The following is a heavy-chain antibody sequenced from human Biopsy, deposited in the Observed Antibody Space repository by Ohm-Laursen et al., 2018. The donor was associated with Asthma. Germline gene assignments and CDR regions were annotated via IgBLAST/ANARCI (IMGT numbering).Heavy chain of an antibody. V-gene: IGHV3-23*01. CDR1: GFTFGNFA. D-gene: IGHD5-12*01. Sequence: SLRLSCTASGFTFGNFAMSWARQAPGKGLEWVSTIKTNRRGADYPDPAKGRFTISRDDSKNTLYLQMSSLRAEDTAVYYCVKRRGYSGHDNDYWGQGTLVIVSS. J-gene: IGHJ4*02. CDR3: VKRRGYSGHDNDY. CDR2: IKTNRRGA.